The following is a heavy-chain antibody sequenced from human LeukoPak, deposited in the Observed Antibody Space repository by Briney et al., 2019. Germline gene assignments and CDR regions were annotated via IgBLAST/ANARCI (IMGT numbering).Heavy chain of an antibody. D-gene: IGHD4-17*01. Sequence: ASVTVSCTASGYTFTSYGISWARQAPGQGLEWMGWISAYNGNTNYAQKLQGRVTMTTDTSTSTAYMELRSLRSDDTAVYYCARDNYGDPNTFDYWGQGTLVTVSS. J-gene: IGHJ4*02. CDR1: GYTFTSYG. V-gene: IGHV1-18*01. CDR3: ARDNYGDPNTFDY. CDR2: ISAYNGNT.